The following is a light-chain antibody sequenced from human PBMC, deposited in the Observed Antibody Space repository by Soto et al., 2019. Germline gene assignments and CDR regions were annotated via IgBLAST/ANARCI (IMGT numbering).Light chain of an antibody. V-gene: IGKV3-20*01. CDR2: GAS. Sequence: EIVLTQSPGTLSLSPGERATLSCRASQGVASRYLAWYQQKPGQAPRLLIYGASTRATGIPDRFSGSGLGTDFTLTISILEPEDFAVYYCPQYGSSPIAFGQGTRLEIK. J-gene: IGKJ5*01. CDR3: PQYGSSPIA. CDR1: QGVASRY.